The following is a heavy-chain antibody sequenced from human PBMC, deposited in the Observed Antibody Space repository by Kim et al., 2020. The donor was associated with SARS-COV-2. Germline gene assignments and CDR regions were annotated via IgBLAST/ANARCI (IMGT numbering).Heavy chain of an antibody. CDR1: GFTFSNPW. V-gene: IGHV3-15*01. D-gene: IGHD6-13*01. CDR3: TTSPGYSSRP. J-gene: IGHJ5*02. CDR2: IKSNTDGGTT. Sequence: GGSLRLSCVASGFTFSNPWMNWVRQAPGKGLEWVGRIKSNTDGGTTDYAAPVKGRFIISRDDSKNTLYLQMNSLKTEDTAVYYCTTSPGYSSRPWGHATLVTVSS.